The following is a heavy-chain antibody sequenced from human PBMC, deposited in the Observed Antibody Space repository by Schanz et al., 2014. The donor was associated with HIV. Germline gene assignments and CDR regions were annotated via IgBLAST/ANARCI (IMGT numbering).Heavy chain of an antibody. Sequence: EVQLVESGGGLVQPGRSLRLSCAASGFTFDDYAMHWVRQAPGKGLEWVSGISDSGGSTYYADSVRGRVTISRDNPKNTLYLQIDSLRVEDTAMYYCAKDRNGYNQPIESWGHGTLVSVSS. V-gene: IGHV3-9*01. CDR1: GFTFDDYA. J-gene: IGHJ5*01. D-gene: IGHD5-18*01. CDR3: AKDRNGYNQPIES. CDR2: ISDSGGST.